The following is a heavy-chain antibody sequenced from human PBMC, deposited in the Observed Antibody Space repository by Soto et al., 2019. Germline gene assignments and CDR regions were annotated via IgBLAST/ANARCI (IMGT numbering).Heavy chain of an antibody. Sequence: QLQAQESGSGLVKPSETLSLICDVSGGSISTGGYSWSWIRQAPGNGLEWIGNIYHPGTTYYNPSLKSRVTISVDRSKNQLSLKLISVPAADTAVDYCARGVAIPQWQTSYGMEVWGQGTTVIVSS. V-gene: IGHV4-30-2*01. D-gene: IGHD6-19*01. J-gene: IGHJ6*02. CDR1: GGSISTGGYS. CDR2: IYHPGTT. CDR3: ARGVAIPQWQTSYGMEV.